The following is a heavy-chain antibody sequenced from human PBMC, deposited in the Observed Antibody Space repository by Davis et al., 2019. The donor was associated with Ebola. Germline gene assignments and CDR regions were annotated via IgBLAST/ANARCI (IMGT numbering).Heavy chain of an antibody. J-gene: IGHJ6*02. D-gene: IGHD2-2*01. CDR1: GVTLTSYS. V-gene: IGHV1-69*08. Sequence: AASVKVSCKASGVTLTSYSINWVRQAPGQGLEWIGGVIPILGTAKNAQKFQGRVTITADKSTSTVYMELSRLRFEDTAVYYCAHSKEDILVLSGTVDHYGMDVWGQGTTVTVSS. CDR3: AHSKEDILVLSGTVDHYGMDV. CDR2: VIPILGTA.